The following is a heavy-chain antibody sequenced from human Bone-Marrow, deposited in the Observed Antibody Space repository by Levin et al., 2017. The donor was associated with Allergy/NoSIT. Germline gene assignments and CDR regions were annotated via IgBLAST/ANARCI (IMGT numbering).Heavy chain of an antibody. D-gene: IGHD3-10*01. J-gene: IGHJ4*02. CDR3: ARGPYSGFTLGYRFDY. V-gene: IGHV4-30-2*01. Sequence: SQTLSLTCAVSGGSISSGGFSWSWIRRPPGKDLEWIGYIYERGNTYYNPSLPSLGSRVTISLDRSKNQFSLQLSSVTAADTAVYYCARGPYSGFTLGYRFDYWGQGALVTVSS. CDR2: IYERGNT. CDR1: GGSISSGGFS.